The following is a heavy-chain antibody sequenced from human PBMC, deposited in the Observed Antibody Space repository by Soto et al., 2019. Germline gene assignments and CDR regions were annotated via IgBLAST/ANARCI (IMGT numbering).Heavy chain of an antibody. D-gene: IGHD3-10*01. J-gene: IGHJ3*02. Sequence: EVQLVESGGGLVKPGGSLRLSCAASGFTFSSYGMNWVRQAPGKGLEWVSSISSSSSYIYYADSVKGRFTISRDNAKNSLYLQMNSLRAEDTAVYYCARGVRGGAFDIWGQGTMVTVSS. CDR3: ARGVRGGAFDI. CDR1: GFTFSSYG. V-gene: IGHV3-21*01. CDR2: ISSSSSYI.